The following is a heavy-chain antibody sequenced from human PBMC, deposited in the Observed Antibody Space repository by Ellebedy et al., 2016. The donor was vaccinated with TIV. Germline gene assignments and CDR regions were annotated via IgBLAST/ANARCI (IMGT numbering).Heavy chain of an antibody. D-gene: IGHD6-13*01. Sequence: PGGSLRLSCAASGFTVSSNYMSWVRQAPGKGLEWVSVIYSGGDTYYADSVKGRFTISRDNSNNTLYLQMNSLRAEDTAVYYCASKRFGYSSTWYRGWYFDLWGRGTLVTVCS. V-gene: IGHV3-53*01. CDR1: GFTVSSNY. J-gene: IGHJ2*01. CDR3: ASKRFGYSSTWYRGWYFDL. CDR2: IYSGGDT.